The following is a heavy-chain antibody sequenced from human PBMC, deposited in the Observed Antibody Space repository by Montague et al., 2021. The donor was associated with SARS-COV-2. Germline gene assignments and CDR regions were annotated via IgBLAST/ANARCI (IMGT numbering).Heavy chain of an antibody. D-gene: IGHD4-23*01. V-gene: IGHV3-23*03. Sequence: SLRLSCAASGFTFSSYAMSWVRQAPGKGLEWVSVIYGSGATTYYAGSVKGRFTISRDNSKNTLSLQMNSLRAGDTAVYYCAKQTKYGGVEYFDYWGQGTLVTVSS. CDR2: IYGSGATT. J-gene: IGHJ4*02. CDR3: AKQTKYGGVEYFDY. CDR1: GFTFSSYA.